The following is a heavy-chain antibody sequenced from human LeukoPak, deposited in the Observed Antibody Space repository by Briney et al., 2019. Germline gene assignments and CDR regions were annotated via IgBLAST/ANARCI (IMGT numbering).Heavy chain of an antibody. CDR3: ARDSIPSSNWSAINYYYYYGMDV. V-gene: IGHV4-39*07. CDR1: GGSISSSSYY. Sequence: SETLSLTCTVSGGSISSSSYYWGWIRQPPGKGLEWIGSIYYSGSTYYNPSLKSRVTMSVDTSKNQFSLKLSSVTAADTAVYYCARDSIPSSNWSAINYYYYYGMDVWGQGTTVTVSS. J-gene: IGHJ6*02. D-gene: IGHD6-13*01. CDR2: IYYSGST.